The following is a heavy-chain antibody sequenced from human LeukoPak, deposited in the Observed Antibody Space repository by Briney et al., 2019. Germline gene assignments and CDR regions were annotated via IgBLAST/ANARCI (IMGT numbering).Heavy chain of an antibody. V-gene: IGHV4-4*07. Sequence: SETLSLTCTVSGGSISNYYWTWIRQPAGKGLEWIGRISTSGRTNYNPSLKSRVTMSVDTSKNQFSLNLSSVTAADTAVYYCARDGMGATGDFDYWGQGTLVTVSS. CDR3: ARDGMGATGDFDY. J-gene: IGHJ4*02. CDR1: GGSISNYY. CDR2: ISTSGRT. D-gene: IGHD1-26*01.